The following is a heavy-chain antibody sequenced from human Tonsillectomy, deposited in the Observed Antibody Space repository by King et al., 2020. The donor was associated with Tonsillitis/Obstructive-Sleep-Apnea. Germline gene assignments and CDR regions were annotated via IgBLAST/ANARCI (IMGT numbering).Heavy chain of an antibody. V-gene: IGHV3-30*04. CDR3: ARAGDYYESSGSQGAFDI. CDR1: GFTFSSYA. J-gene: IGHJ3*02. CDR2: ISYDGSNK. Sequence: HVQLVESGGGVVQPGRSLRLSCAASGFTFSSYAMHWVRQAPGKGLEWVAVISYDGSNKYYADSVKGRFTISRDNSKNTLYMQMNSLRAEDTAVYHCARAGDYYESSGSQGAFDIWGQGTMVTVSS. D-gene: IGHD3-22*01.